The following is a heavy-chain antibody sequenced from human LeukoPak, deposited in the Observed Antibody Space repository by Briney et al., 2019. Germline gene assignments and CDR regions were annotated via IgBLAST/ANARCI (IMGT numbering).Heavy chain of an antibody. D-gene: IGHD2-2*01. CDR2: ISGSGGST. CDR3: AKDRRVCSSTSCYYYGMDV. V-gene: IGHV3-23*01. CDR1: GFTFSSYA. Sequence: GGSLRLSCAASGFTFSSYAMSWVRQAPGEGLEWVSGISGSGGSTYYADSVKGRFTISRDNSKNTLYLQMNSLRAEDTAVYYCAKDRRVCSSTSCYYYGMDVWGQGTTVTVSS. J-gene: IGHJ6*02.